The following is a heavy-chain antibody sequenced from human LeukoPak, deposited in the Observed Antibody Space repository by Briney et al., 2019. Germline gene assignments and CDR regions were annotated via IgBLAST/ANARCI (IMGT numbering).Heavy chain of an antibody. CDR1: GYTFSNFY. J-gene: IGHJ3*02. D-gene: IGHD1-14*01. CDR2: TNPTTGST. V-gene: IGHV1-46*01. Sequence: ASVKVSCNASGYTFSNFYLHWVRQAPGQGVVGMVITNPTTGSTTYAQKLQGRVTMTRDMSTSTVYMELSSLRSEDTAVYFCARDLNPQSIGMRAFDIWGQGTMVTASS. CDR3: ARDLNPQSIGMRAFDI.